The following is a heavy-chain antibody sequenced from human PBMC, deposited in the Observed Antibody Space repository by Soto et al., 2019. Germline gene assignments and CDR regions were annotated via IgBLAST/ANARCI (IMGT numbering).Heavy chain of an antibody. J-gene: IGHJ5*02. V-gene: IGHV4-34*01. D-gene: IGHD6-19*01. CDR3: ARAYSSGWYWFDP. Sequence: SETLSLTCAVIGGSFSGYYWTRIRQPPGKGLEWIGEIDHSGSPNYNPSLKSRVTMSIDTSKSQFSLKLKSVTAADTAVYFCARAYSSGWYWFDPWGQGILVTVSS. CDR1: GGSFSGYY. CDR2: IDHSGSP.